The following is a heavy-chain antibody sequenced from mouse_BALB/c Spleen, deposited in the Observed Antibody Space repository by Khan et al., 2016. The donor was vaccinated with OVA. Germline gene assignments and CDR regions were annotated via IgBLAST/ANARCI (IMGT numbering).Heavy chain of an antibody. J-gene: IGHJ2*01. CDR3: ARLGVRGNYGFDY. CDR1: GDSITSGY. D-gene: IGHD2-1*01. V-gene: IGHV3-8*02. CDR2: ISYSGST. Sequence: EVQLQESGPSLVKPSQTLSLTCSVTGDSITSGYWNWIRKFPGNKLEYMGYISYSGSTYYNPSLKSRISITRDTSKNQYYLQLNSVTTEDTVTYYCARLGVRGNYGFDYWGQGTTLTVSS.